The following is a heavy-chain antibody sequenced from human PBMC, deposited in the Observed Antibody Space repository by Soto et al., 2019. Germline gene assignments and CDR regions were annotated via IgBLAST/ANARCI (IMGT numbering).Heavy chain of an antibody. Sequence: ASVKVSCKVSGYTLTELSMHWVRQAPGKGLEWMGGFDPEDGETIYAQKFQGRVTMTEDTSTDTAYMELSSLRSEDTAVYYCATFSPITMIVKAFDYWGQGTLVTVSS. CDR1: GYTLTELS. CDR3: ATFSPITMIVKAFDY. V-gene: IGHV1-24*01. J-gene: IGHJ4*02. CDR2: FDPEDGET. D-gene: IGHD3-22*01.